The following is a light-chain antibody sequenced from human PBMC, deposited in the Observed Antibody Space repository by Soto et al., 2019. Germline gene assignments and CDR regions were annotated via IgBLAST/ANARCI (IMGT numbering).Light chain of an antibody. CDR3: SSYTSSRAYV. V-gene: IGLV1-44*01. Sequence: QSVLTQPPSASGTPGQRVTISCSGSSSNIESNTVTWYQQLPGTAPKLVIYSNYDRPSGVPDRFSGSTSGTSASLVISGLQAEDEADYYCSSYTSSRAYVFGIGTKLTVL. CDR1: SSNIESNT. CDR2: SNY. J-gene: IGLJ1*01.